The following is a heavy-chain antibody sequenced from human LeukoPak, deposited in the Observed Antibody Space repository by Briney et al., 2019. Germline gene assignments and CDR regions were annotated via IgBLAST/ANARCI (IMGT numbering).Heavy chain of an antibody. Sequence: GGSRRLSCEASGFTFSSYGMSWVRQAPGQGLEWVSGISGTGVRTYYADSVKGRFSISRDNSKNTLYLQMNSLRAEDMAVYYCAKREGSSSRHFDYWGQGTLVTVSS. V-gene: IGHV3-23*01. CDR1: GFTFSSYG. CDR3: AKREGSSSRHFDY. CDR2: ISGTGVRT. D-gene: IGHD6-6*01. J-gene: IGHJ4*02.